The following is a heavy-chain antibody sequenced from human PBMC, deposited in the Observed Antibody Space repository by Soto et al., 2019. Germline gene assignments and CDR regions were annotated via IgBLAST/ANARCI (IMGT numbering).Heavy chain of an antibody. CDR3: AQSFDDSSGYYYFDY. CDR2: IKQDGSEK. Sequence: GGSLRLSCAASGFTFSSYWMSWVRQAPGKGLEWVANIKQDGSEKYYVDSVKGRFTISRDNAKNSLYLQMNSLRAEDTAVNYCAQSFDDSSGYYYFDYWGQGTLVTVSS. D-gene: IGHD3-22*01. V-gene: IGHV3-7*01. J-gene: IGHJ4*02. CDR1: GFTFSSYW.